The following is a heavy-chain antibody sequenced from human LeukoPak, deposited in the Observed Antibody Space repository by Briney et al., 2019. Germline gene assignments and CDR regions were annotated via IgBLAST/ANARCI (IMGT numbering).Heavy chain of an antibody. CDR3: ARDKIVGATYFDY. D-gene: IGHD1-26*01. J-gene: IGHJ4*02. CDR2: IKQDGSEK. CDR1: GFTFSDYY. Sequence: GGSLRLSCAASGFTFSDYYMSWIRQAPGKGLEWVANIKQDGSEKYYADSVKGRFTISRDNAKNSLYLQMNSLRAEDTAVYYCARDKIVGATYFDYWGQGTLVTVSS. V-gene: IGHV3-7*01.